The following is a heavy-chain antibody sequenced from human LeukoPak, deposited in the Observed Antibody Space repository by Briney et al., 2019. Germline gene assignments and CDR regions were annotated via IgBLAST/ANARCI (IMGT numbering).Heavy chain of an antibody. CDR1: GYIFTSYW. CDR3: ARQSGYSSGYDFDY. J-gene: IGHJ4*02. Sequence: GESLKISCKGSGYIFTSYWIAWVRQMPGKGLEWMGIIFPGDSDTRYSPSFQGQVTISADKSISTAYLQWSSLKASDTAMYYRARQSGYSSGYDFDYWGQGTLVTVSS. D-gene: IGHD5-18*01. V-gene: IGHV5-51*01. CDR2: IFPGDSDT.